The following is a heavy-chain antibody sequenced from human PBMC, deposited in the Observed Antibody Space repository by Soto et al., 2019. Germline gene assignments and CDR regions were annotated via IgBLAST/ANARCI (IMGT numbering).Heavy chain of an antibody. D-gene: IGHD3-22*01. J-gene: IGHJ5*01. V-gene: IGHV5-51*01. CDR3: ARRGLDPSGHCYPYKWFDS. Sequence: GESLKISCQGYGYIFTKHWIAWVRQKPGKGLEWIGIIDPVDSDDRYSPSFEGQVTISVDKSNNTAFLRWDKLKTSDTATYLCARRGLDPSGHCYPYKWFDSWGQGTQVTVSS. CDR2: IDPVDSDD. CDR1: GYIFTKHW.